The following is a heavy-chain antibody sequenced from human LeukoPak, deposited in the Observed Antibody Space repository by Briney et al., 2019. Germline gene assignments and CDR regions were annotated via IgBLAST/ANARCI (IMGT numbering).Heavy chain of an antibody. Sequence: GGSLRLSCAASAFTFSSYAMSWVRQAPGKGLEWVSGIIGSGGSTYYADSVKGRFTISGDKSQNTLYLQLNSLRAEDTAVYYCAKSVPSGSRSDYWGQGTLVTVSS. D-gene: IGHD3-10*01. CDR3: AKSVPSGSRSDY. CDR2: IIGSGGST. V-gene: IGHV3-23*01. CDR1: AFTFSSYA. J-gene: IGHJ4*02.